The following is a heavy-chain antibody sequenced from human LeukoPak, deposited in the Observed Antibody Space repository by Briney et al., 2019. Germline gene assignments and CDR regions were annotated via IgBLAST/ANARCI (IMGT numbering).Heavy chain of an antibody. V-gene: IGHV4-59*01. CDR2: IYYSGST. Sequence: SETLSLTCTVSGGSISSYYWSWIRQPPGKGLEWIGYIYYSGSTNYNPSLKSRVTISVDTSKNQFSLKLSSVTAADTAVYYCARTITIFGVPYFDYWGQGTLVTVSS. CDR1: GGSISSYY. J-gene: IGHJ4*02. D-gene: IGHD3-3*01. CDR3: ARTITIFGVPYFDY.